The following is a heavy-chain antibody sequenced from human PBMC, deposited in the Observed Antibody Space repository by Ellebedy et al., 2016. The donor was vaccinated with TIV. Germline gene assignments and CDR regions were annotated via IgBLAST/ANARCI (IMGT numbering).Heavy chain of an antibody. D-gene: IGHD6-6*01. J-gene: IGHJ6*03. Sequence: GGSLRLSXAASGFTFNNFGFHWVRQAPGKGLEWVSLIWYNGDKRYYADSVKGRFTVSKDDSKSTLYLQMDSLTAEDTAVYYCARDPYSSSSRGKYMDVWGKGTTVTVS. CDR3: ARDPYSSSSRGKYMDV. CDR2: IWYNGDKR. CDR1: GFTFNNFG. V-gene: IGHV3-33*01.